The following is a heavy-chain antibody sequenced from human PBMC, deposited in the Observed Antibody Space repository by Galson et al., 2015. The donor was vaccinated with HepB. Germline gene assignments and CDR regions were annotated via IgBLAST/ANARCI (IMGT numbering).Heavy chain of an antibody. CDR2: ISYDGNNK. Sequence: SLRLSCAASGFTFSNHAMHWVRQAPGKGLEWVAVISYDGNNKYYTDSVRGRFTISRDNSKNTLYLQMNSLRTEDTAVYYCAREPRTRRYYYDSSTYGPVDYWGQGSLVTVSS. CDR3: AREPRTRRYYYDSSTYGPVDY. D-gene: IGHD3-22*01. CDR1: GFTFSNHA. V-gene: IGHV3-30-3*01. J-gene: IGHJ4*02.